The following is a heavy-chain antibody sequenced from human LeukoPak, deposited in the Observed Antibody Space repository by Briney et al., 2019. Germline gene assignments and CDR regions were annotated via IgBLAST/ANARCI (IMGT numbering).Heavy chain of an antibody. V-gene: IGHV4-34*01. Sequence: GSLRLSCAASGFTFSSYSMNWVRQPPGKGLEWIGEINHSGSTNYNPSLKSRVTISVDTSKNQFSLKLSSVTAADTAVYYCARKRAIAAAKFDYWGQGTLVTVSS. CDR3: ARKRAIAAAKFDY. D-gene: IGHD6-13*01. CDR2: INHSGST. CDR1: GFTFSSYS. J-gene: IGHJ4*02.